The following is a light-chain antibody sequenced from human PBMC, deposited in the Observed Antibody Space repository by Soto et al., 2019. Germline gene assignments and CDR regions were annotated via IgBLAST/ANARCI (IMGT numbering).Light chain of an antibody. CDR1: SSDVGSYNL. CDR2: EGS. V-gene: IGLV2-23*01. J-gene: IGLJ1*01. Sequence: QSVLTQPASVSGSPGQSITISCTRTSSDVGSYNLVSWYQQHPGKAPKLIIFEGSKRPSGVSNRFSGPKSGNTASLTISGLQAEDEADYYCCSDARSSTYVFGTGTKLTVL. CDR3: CSDARSSTYV.